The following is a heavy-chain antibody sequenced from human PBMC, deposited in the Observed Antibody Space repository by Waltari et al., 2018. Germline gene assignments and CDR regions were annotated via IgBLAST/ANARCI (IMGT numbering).Heavy chain of an antibody. D-gene: IGHD6-19*01. CDR2: VDPEDGET. Sequence: EVQLVQSGAELKKPGATVQIPYQVSGYTFPDSDMHWVQTAPGKGLEGMGLVDPEDGETIYAKRFQGRVTITADTSTDTAYMELSSLRSEDTAVYYCVVAGDTTLIDYWGQGTLVTVSS. J-gene: IGHJ4*02. CDR1: GYTFPDSD. V-gene: IGHV1-69-2*01. CDR3: VVAGDTTLIDY.